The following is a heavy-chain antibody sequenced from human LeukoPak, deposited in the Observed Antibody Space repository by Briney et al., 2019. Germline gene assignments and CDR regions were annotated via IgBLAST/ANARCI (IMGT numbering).Heavy chain of an antibody. CDR1: GGSISSYY. J-gene: IGHJ5*02. CDR2: IYYSGST. D-gene: IGHD6-19*01. Sequence: SETLSLTCTVSGGSISSYYWSWIRQPPGKGLEWLGYIYYSGSTNYNPSLKSRVTISVDTSKNQFSLKLSSVTAADTAVYYCARGRGQWLVRNWFDPWGQGTLVTVSS. V-gene: IGHV4-59*12. CDR3: ARGRGQWLVRNWFDP.